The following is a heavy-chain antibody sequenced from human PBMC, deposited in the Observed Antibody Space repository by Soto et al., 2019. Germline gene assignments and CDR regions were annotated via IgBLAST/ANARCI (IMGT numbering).Heavy chain of an antibody. Sequence: QVQLVQSGAKVKKPGSSVKVSCKASGGTFSSYAISWVRQAPGQGLEWMGGIIPIFGTANYAQKFQGRVTITADESTSTAYMELSSLRSEDTAVYYCARAPGAPTIFGGLCMDVWGQGTTVTVSS. CDR1: GGTFSSYA. CDR3: ARAPGAPTIFGGLCMDV. V-gene: IGHV1-69*01. J-gene: IGHJ6*02. CDR2: IIPIFGTA. D-gene: IGHD3-3*01.